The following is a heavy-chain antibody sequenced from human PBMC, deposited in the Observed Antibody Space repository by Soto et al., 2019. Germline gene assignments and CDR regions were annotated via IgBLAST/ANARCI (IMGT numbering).Heavy chain of an antibody. V-gene: IGHV3-30-3*01. CDR1: GFTFSSYA. CDR3: ARDDCRDSCYPSRY. Sequence: QVQLVESGGGVVQPGRSLRLSCAASGFTFSSYAMHWVRQAPGKGLEWVAVISYDGSNKYYADSVKGRFTISRDNSKNTLYLQMNSLRAEDTAVYYCARDDCRDSCYPSRYWGQGTLVTVSS. CDR2: ISYDGSNK. J-gene: IGHJ4*02. D-gene: IGHD2-15*01.